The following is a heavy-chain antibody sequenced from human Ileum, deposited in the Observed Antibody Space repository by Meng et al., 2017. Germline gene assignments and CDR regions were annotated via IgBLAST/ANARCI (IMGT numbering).Heavy chain of an antibody. CDR2: IKPNTGGT. Sequence: VPLVHFGSEVKKPGASVEVSCMTSGYPFTDYNMHWVRQAPGQGLEWMGRIKPNTGGTTYAQKFQGRVTVTRDTSINTVYVQLSSLTSDDTAMYYCVRDKFNWNDDYYFDYWGQGTLVTVSS. D-gene: IGHD1-1*01. CDR1: GYPFTDYN. J-gene: IGHJ4*02. V-gene: IGHV1-2*06. CDR3: VRDKFNWNDDYYFDY.